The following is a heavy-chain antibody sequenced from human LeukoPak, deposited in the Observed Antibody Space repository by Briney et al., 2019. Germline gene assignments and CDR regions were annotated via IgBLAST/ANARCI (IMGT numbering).Heavy chain of an antibody. CDR2: IYPGDSDT. CDR3: ARQGGSYSPPGYYYYYMDV. CDR1: GYSFTSYW. J-gene: IGHJ6*03. V-gene: IGHV5-51*01. D-gene: IGHD1-26*01. Sequence: GESLKISCKGSGYSFTSYWIGWVRQMPGKGLEWMGIIYPGDSDTRYSPSFQGQVTISADKSISTAYLQWSSLKASDTAMYYCARQGGSYSPPGYYYYYMDVWGKGTTVTVSS.